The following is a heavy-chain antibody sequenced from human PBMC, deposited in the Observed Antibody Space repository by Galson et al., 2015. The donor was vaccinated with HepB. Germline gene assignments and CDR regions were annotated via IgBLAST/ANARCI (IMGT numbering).Heavy chain of an antibody. CDR1: GFTFSFSW. Sequence: SLRLSCAASGFTFSFSWMSWVRQAPGKGLEWVAKINPDGSRTLYAGSLKGRFTISRDSATNSLYLHMNSLRADDTAVYYCVKDANRGGDFAYWGQGTVVAVSS. J-gene: IGHJ4*02. CDR2: INPDGSRT. D-gene: IGHD1/OR15-1a*01. V-gene: IGHV3-7*03. CDR3: VKDANRGGDFAY.